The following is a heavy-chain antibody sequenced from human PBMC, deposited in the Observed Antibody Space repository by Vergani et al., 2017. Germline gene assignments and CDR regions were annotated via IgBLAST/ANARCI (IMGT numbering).Heavy chain of an antibody. CDR3: AGDCSSTSCYVEDAFDI. J-gene: IGHJ3*02. V-gene: IGHV3-11*04. CDR2: ISSSGSTT. D-gene: IGHD2-2*01. Sequence: QVQLVESGGGLVKPGGSLRLSCAASGFTFSDYYMSWIRQAPGKGLEWVSYISSSGSTTYYADSVKGRFTISRDNAKNSLYLQMNSLRAEDTAVYYCAGDCSSTSCYVEDAFDIWGQGTMVTVSS. CDR1: GFTFSDYY.